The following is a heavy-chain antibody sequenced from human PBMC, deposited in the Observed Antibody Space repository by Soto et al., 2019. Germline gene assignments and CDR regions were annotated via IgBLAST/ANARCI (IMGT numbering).Heavy chain of an antibody. V-gene: IGHV1-46*01. J-gene: IGHJ6*03. CDR3: AREHLYYDILTGYYRGKNYYYYMDG. CDR2: INPSGGST. D-gene: IGHD3-9*01. Sequence: GASVKVSCKASGYTFTSYYMHWVRQAPGQGLEWMGIINPSGGSTSYAQKFQGRVTMTRNTSTSTVYMELSSLRSEDTAVYYCAREHLYYDILTGYYRGKNYYYYMDGWGKGTTVTVSS. CDR1: GYTFTSYY.